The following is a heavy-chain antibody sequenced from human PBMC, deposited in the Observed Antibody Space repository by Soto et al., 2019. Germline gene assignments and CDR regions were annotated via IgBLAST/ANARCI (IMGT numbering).Heavy chain of an antibody. Sequence: QVQLVESGGGVVQPGTSLRLSCVGSGFTFRSYVIHWVRQAPGKGLEWVALTSYDGSNNFYGDSVKGRFTISRDNSRNTVELQMDRLRLEDTAFYYCARLGTTGGLDGWGHGTLVHVSS. CDR2: TSYDGSNN. V-gene: IGHV3-33*05. CDR3: ARLGTTGGLDG. CDR1: GFTFRSYV. J-gene: IGHJ4*01. D-gene: IGHD4-17*01.